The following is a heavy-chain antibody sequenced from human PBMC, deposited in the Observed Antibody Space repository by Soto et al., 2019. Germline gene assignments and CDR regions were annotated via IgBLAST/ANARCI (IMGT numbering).Heavy chain of an antibody. V-gene: IGHV3-23*01. CDR3: AKDLPVAGTQQATDY. J-gene: IGHJ4*02. D-gene: IGHD6-19*01. CDR2: ISGSGGST. Sequence: EVQLLESGGGLVQPGGSLRLSCAASGFTFSSYAMSWDRQAPGKGLEWVSAISGSGGSTYYADSVKGRFTISRDNSKNTLYLQMNSLRAKDTAVYYCAKDLPVAGTQQATDYWGQGTLVTVSS. CDR1: GFTFSSYA.